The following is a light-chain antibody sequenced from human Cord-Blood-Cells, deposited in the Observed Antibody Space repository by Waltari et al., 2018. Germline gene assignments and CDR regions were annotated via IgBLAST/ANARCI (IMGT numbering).Light chain of an antibody. CDR3: SSYAGSFYV. Sequence: QSALTQPPSASGSPGQSVTISCTGTSSDVGGYNHVSWYQQHPGKAPKLMIYEVSKRPSGVPERVAGSKSGNTASLTVSGLQAEDEADYYCSSYAGSFYVFGTGTKVTVL. J-gene: IGLJ1*01. V-gene: IGLV2-8*01. CDR1: SSDVGGYNH. CDR2: EVS.